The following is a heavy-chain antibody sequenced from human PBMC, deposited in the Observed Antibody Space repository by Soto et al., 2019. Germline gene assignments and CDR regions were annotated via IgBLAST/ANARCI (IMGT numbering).Heavy chain of an antibody. J-gene: IGHJ4*02. Sequence: ASVKVSCKASGYTFPSYAMNWVRQAPGQRLEWMGWINAGNGNTKYSQKFQGRVTITRDTTASTAYLELSSLISEDTAVYYCARDNSGWSIESFGNYRGQGTLVTVPS. D-gene: IGHD6-19*01. CDR2: INAGNGNT. CDR3: ARDNSGWSIESFGNY. CDR1: GYTFPSYA. V-gene: IGHV1-3*01.